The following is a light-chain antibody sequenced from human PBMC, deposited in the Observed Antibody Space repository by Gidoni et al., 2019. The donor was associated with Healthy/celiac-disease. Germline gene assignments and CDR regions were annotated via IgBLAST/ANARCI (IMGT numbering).Light chain of an antibody. Sequence: DIQMTQSPSSLSASVGDRVTITCRASQSISSYLNWYQQKPGKAPKLLIYAASSLQSGVPSRFSGSGSGTDFTLTISSLLPEDFATYYCQQSYSTPPWTFGQGTKVVIK. CDR2: AAS. J-gene: IGKJ1*01. V-gene: IGKV1-39*01. CDR1: QSISSY. CDR3: QQSYSTPPWT.